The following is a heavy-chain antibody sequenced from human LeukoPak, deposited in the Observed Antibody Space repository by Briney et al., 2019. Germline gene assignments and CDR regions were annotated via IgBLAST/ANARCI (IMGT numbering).Heavy chain of an antibody. CDR1: GGSFSGYY. J-gene: IGHJ4*02. CDR2: INHSGST. V-gene: IGHV4-34*01. D-gene: IGHD2-8*01. Sequence: KPSETLSLTCAVYGGSFSGYYWSWIRQPPGKGLEWIGEINHSGSTNYNPSLKSRVTISVDTSKNQFSLKLSSVTAADTAVYYCARGRKGVGRRGRYFDYWGQGMLVTVSS. CDR3: ARGRKGVGRRGRYFDY.